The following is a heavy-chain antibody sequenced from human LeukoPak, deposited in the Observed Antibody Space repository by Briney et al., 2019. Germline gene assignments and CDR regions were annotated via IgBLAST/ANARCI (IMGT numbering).Heavy chain of an antibody. CDR2: ISAYNGNT. J-gene: IGHJ4*02. CDR3: ASGYIPMVRGVITLDY. V-gene: IGHV1-18*01. Sequence: ASVKVSCKASGYTFTSYGISWVRQAPGQGLEWMGWISAYNGNTNYAQKLQGRVTMTTDTSTSTAYMELRSLRSDDTAVYYCASGYIPMVRGVITLDYWGQGTLVTVSS. D-gene: IGHD3-10*01. CDR1: GYTFTSYG.